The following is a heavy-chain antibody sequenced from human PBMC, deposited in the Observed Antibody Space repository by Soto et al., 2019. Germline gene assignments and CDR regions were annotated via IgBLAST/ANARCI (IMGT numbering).Heavy chain of an antibody. Sequence: QVQLQESGPGLVKPSQTLSLTCTVSGGSISSGGYYWSWIRQHPGKGLEWIGYIYYSGSTYYNPSLKSRVTISVDTSKNQFSLKLRSVTAADTAVYYCAREHCSGGSCYHNWFDPWGQGTLVTVSS. CDR1: GGSISSGGYY. CDR3: AREHCSGGSCYHNWFDP. CDR2: IYYSGST. V-gene: IGHV4-31*03. D-gene: IGHD2-15*01. J-gene: IGHJ5*02.